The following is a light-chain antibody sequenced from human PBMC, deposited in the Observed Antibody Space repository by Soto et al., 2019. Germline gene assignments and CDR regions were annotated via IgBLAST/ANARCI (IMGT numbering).Light chain of an antibody. CDR1: QGISSY. Sequence: IPLTQSPSSLSASVGDRVTITCRASQGISSYLAWYQQKPGKAPKLLIYAASTLQSGVPLRFSGSGSGTDFTLTISSLQPEDFATYYCQQLNSYPLTFGGGTKVEIK. CDR2: AAS. CDR3: QQLNSYPLT. J-gene: IGKJ4*01. V-gene: IGKV1-9*01.